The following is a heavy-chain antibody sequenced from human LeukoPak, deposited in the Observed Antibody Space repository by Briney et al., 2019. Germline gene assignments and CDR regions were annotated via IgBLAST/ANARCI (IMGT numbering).Heavy chain of an antibody. V-gene: IGHV4-39*01. J-gene: IGHJ4*02. Sequence: NPSETLSLTCTVSGGSISSSSYYWYWIRQPPGKGLEWIGSIYYSGSTYYNPSLKSRFTISVDTSKNQFSLKLNSVTAADTAVFYCASGEYTYGFPPFDYWGQGTLVTVSS. D-gene: IGHD5-18*01. CDR1: GGSISSSSYY. CDR2: IYYSGST. CDR3: ASGEYTYGFPPFDY.